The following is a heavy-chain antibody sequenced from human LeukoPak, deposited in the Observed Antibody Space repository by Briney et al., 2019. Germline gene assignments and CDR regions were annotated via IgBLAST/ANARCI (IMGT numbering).Heavy chain of an antibody. J-gene: IGHJ4*02. CDR3: AREIPYPDCSSTGCYGPWDS. Sequence: GASVKVSCKASGYTFTSHYMHWVRQAPGQGLEWMGIINPSGGSTSYAQKFQGRVTVTTDTSTSTAYLELRSLRSDDTAVYYCAREIPYPDCSSTGCYGPWDSWGQGTLVSVSS. D-gene: IGHD2-2*01. CDR2: INPSGGST. CDR1: GYTFTSHY. V-gene: IGHV1-46*01.